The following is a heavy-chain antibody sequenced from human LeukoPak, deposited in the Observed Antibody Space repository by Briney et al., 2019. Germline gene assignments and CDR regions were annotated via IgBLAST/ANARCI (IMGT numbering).Heavy chain of an antibody. CDR2: INQSGST. CDR3: ARARRGYSYGYGYNWFDP. Sequence: SETLSLTCAVYGGSFSGYYWSWIRQPPGKGLEWIGEINQSGSTNYNPSLKSRVTISVDTSKNQFSLKLSSVTAADTAVYYCARARRGYSYGYGYNWFDPWGQGTLVTVSS. CDR1: GGSFSGYY. V-gene: IGHV4-34*01. J-gene: IGHJ5*02. D-gene: IGHD5-18*01.